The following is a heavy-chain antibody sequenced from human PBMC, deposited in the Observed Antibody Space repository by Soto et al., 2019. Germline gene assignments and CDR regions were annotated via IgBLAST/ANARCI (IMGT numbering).Heavy chain of an antibody. Sequence: GESLKISCKGSGYIFTDYWIAWVRQKPGKGPEWMGVIYPGDSDTRYSPSFEGQVAISADKSINTAYLQWSSLKASDTAMYYCARHSGVAEDGTDWGQGTLVTVSS. CDR3: ARHSGVAEDGTD. CDR1: GYIFTDYW. J-gene: IGHJ1*01. V-gene: IGHV5-51*01. D-gene: IGHD6-13*01. CDR2: IYPGDSDT.